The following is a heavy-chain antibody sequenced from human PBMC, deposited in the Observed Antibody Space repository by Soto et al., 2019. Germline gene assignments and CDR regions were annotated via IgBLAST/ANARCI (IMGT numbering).Heavy chain of an antibody. Sequence: GGSLRLSCAASGFTFSSYGMHWVRQAPGKGLEWVAVIWYDGSNKYYADSVKGRFTISRDNSKNTLYLQMNSLRAEDTAVYYCARDYYDSSGYSPSDYWGQGTLVTVSS. CDR3: ARDYYDSSGYSPSDY. CDR2: IWYDGSNK. J-gene: IGHJ4*02. D-gene: IGHD3-22*01. V-gene: IGHV3-33*01. CDR1: GFTFSSYG.